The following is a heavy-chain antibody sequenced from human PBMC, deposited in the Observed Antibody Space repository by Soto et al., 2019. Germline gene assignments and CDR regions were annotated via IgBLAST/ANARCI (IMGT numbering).Heavy chain of an antibody. J-gene: IGHJ4*02. D-gene: IGHD2-21*02. CDR1: GYTFTRHA. CDR3: ARELSDYSFES. Sequence: QVQLVQSGAEVKKPGASVKVSCKASGYTFTRHAITWVRQAPGQGLEWMGWISPYNDDTNYSRKLQGRVTMTRDTSTRTAYMELRNLKSDDTAVYYCARELSDYSFESWGQGTLVNVSS. V-gene: IGHV1-18*04. CDR2: ISPYNDDT.